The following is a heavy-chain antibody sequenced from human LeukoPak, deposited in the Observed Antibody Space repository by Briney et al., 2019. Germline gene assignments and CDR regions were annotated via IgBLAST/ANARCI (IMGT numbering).Heavy chain of an antibody. J-gene: IGHJ6*02. CDR3: AKAAAKEDIVVVVAAIYYSYYGMDV. D-gene: IGHD2-15*01. CDR2: ISGSGGST. CDR1: GFTFSSYA. Sequence: PGGSLRLSCAASGFTFSSYAMSWVRQAPGKGVEWVSAISGSGGSTYYADCVKGRFTISRDNSKNTLYLQMHSLRAADTAVYYCAKAAAKEDIVVVVAAIYYSYYGMDVWGQGTTVTVSS. V-gene: IGHV3-23*01.